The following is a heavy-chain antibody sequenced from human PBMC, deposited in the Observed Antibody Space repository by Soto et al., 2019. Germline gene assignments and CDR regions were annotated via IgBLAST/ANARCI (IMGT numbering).Heavy chain of an antibody. CDR2: IWYDGSNK. V-gene: IGHV3-33*01. J-gene: IGHJ4*02. CDR1: GFTFSSYG. CDR3: ATDGSYLVLEYDFDY. Sequence: QVQLVESGGGVVQPGRSLRLSCAASGFTFSSYGMHWVRQAPGKGLEWVAVIWYDGSNKYYADSVKGRFTISRDNSKNTLYLQMNSLRAEDTAVYYCATDGSYLVLEYDFDYWGQGTLVTVSS. D-gene: IGHD1-26*01.